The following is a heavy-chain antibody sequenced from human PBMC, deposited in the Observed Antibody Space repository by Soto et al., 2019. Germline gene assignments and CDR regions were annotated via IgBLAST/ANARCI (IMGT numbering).Heavy chain of an antibody. CDR3: ARKRTVTTFDY. V-gene: IGHV4-31*03. CDR1: GGSISSGGYY. Sequence: PSETLSLTCTVSGGSISSGGYYWSWIRQHPGKGLEWIGYIYYSGSTYYNPSLKSRVTISVDTSKNQFSLKLSSVTAADTAVYYCARKRTVTTFDYWGQGTLVTVSS. D-gene: IGHD4-4*01. J-gene: IGHJ4*02. CDR2: IYYSGST.